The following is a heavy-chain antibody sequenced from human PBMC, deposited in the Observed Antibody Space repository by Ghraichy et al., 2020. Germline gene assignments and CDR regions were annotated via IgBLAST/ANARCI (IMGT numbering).Heavy chain of an antibody. V-gene: IGHV3-49*03. CDR2: IRAKIFGGTA. Sequence: GESLNISCAASGYTFRNYGLTWFRQSPGKGLEWVASIRAKIFGGTAQYAASLKDRFRISRDDSLNTAYLDMSSLTTDDSAIYYCSRPAVAVPATNVDAFDVWGQGTAVIVSS. J-gene: IGHJ3*01. D-gene: IGHD4-23*01. CDR1: GYTFRNYG. CDR3: SRPAVAVPATNVDAFDV.